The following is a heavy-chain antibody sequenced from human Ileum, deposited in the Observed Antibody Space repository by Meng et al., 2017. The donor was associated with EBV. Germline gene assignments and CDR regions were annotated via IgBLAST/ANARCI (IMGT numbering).Heavy chain of an antibody. CDR1: GFSLNTGGMA. V-gene: IGHV2-5*02. CDR2: IYWDDDK. Sequence: QIPLKDPGPTPVKPPQTLTLTCTFSGFSLNTGGMAVSWIRQPPGKALEWLALIYWDDDKRYSPSLKTRLTITKDTSKNQVVLTMTNMDPVDTATYYCARRSFAAGSPDYWGQGTLVTVSS. J-gene: IGHJ4*02. D-gene: IGHD3-10*01. CDR3: ARRSFAAGSPDY.